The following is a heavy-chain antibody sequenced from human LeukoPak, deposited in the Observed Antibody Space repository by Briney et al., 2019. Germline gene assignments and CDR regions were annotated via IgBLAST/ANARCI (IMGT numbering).Heavy chain of an antibody. CDR3: ARLNYGIGDY. D-gene: IGHD3-10*01. J-gene: IGHJ4*02. CDR2: INYSGST. Sequence: SETLSLTCTVSGGSISSSSYYWGWIRQPPGKGLEWIGSINYSGSTYYNPSLKSRATISVDTSKNQFSLKLSSVTAADTAVYYCARLNYGIGDYWGQGTLVTGSS. V-gene: IGHV4-39*01. CDR1: GGSISSSSYY.